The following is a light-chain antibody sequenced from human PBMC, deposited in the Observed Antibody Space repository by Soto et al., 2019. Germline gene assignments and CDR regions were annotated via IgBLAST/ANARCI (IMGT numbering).Light chain of an antibody. V-gene: IGKV4-1*01. J-gene: IGKJ2*01. CDR3: QQYESTPPT. CDR1: QRVLYSSNNKTY. CDR2: WAS. Sequence: DIVMTQSPDSLAVSLGERATINCESSQRVLYSSNNKTYLAWYQQRPGQPPKLLIYWASTRESGVPDRFSGSGSGTDFTLTITSLQAEDVAVYYCQQYESTPPTFGQGTKLEIK.